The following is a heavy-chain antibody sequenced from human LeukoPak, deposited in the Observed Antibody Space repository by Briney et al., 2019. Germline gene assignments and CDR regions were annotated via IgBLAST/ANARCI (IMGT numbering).Heavy chain of an antibody. J-gene: IGHJ4*02. D-gene: IGHD4-23*01. CDR1: GFTFSSYA. CDR3: AKGVLGGNSGLDY. Sequence: PGGSLRLSCAASGFTFSSYAMSWVRQAPGKGLEWVSAISSSGGSTYYADSVKGRFTISRDNSKNTLYLQMNSLRAEDTAVYYCAKGVLGGNSGLDYWGQGTLVTVSS. V-gene: IGHV3-23*01. CDR2: ISSSGGST.